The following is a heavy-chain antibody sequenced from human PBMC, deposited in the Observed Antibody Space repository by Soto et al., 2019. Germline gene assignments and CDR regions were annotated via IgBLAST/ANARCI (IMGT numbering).Heavy chain of an antibody. V-gene: IGHV3-23*01. CDR2: ISGSGGGI. D-gene: IGHD2-21*01. CDR3: AKRNLVFRPPFAY. J-gene: IGHJ4*02. CDR1: GFTFSSYA. Sequence: EVQLLESGGGLVQPGGSLRLSCAASGFTFSSYAMSWVRQAPGKGLEWVSTISGSGGGIYYADSVKGRFTISRDNSKNTLDMQMNSLRAEDTAVYYCAKRNLVFRPPFAYWGQGTLVTVSS.